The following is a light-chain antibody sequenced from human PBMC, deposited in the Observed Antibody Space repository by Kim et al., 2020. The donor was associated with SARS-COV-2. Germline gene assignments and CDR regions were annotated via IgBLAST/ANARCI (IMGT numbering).Light chain of an antibody. CDR2: EVN. V-gene: IGLV2-23*02. Sequence: QSITISCTGSSSDVGTYNFVSWYQQHPGEAPKLMIYEVNQRPSGVSDRFSGSKSGNTASLTISGLQTEDEADYHCSSYAGTSTFVLFGGGTQLTVL. CDR3: SSYAGTSTFVL. J-gene: IGLJ2*01. CDR1: SSDVGTYNF.